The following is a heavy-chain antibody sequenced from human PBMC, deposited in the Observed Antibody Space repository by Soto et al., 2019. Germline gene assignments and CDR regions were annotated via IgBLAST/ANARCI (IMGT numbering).Heavy chain of an antibody. CDR1: GGSISSGGYS. J-gene: IGHJ4*02. CDR3: ARGQYSYGADY. Sequence: SETLSLTCAVSGGSISSGGYSWSWIRQPPGKGLEWIGYIYHSGSTYYNPSLKSRVTISVDRSKNQFSLKLSSVTAADTAVYYCARGQYSYGADYWGQGTLVTVSS. CDR2: IYHSGST. D-gene: IGHD5-18*01. V-gene: IGHV4-30-2*01.